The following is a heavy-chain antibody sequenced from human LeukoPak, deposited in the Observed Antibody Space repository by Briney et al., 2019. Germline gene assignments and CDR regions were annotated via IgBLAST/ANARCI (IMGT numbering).Heavy chain of an antibody. CDR2: ISGSSGLT. D-gene: IGHD4-17*01. CDR1: GFTFSSYA. V-gene: IGHV3-23*01. Sequence: PGGSLRLSCAASGFTFSSYAMSWVRQAPGRGLEWVSAISGSSGLTYYADSVKGRFTISRDNFKNTLFLQMNSLRAEDTAVYYCARRGESTSYGDYKFDYWGQGTLVTVSS. CDR3: ARRGESTSYGDYKFDY. J-gene: IGHJ4*02.